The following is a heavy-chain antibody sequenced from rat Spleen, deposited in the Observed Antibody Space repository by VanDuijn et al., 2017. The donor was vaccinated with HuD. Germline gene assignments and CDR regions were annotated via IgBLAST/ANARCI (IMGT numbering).Heavy chain of an antibody. CDR2: INYDGSST. D-gene: IGHD2-1*01. J-gene: IGHJ2*01. Sequence: EVQLVESGGGLVQPGRSIKLSCTASGFTFSDYNMAWVRQAPKKGLEWVASINYDGSSTYYRDSAKGRFTISRDNAKSTLYLQMDSLRSEDTASYYCASRYDFDYWGQGVMVTVSS. V-gene: IGHV5-7*01. CDR1: GFTFSDYN. CDR3: ASRYDFDY.